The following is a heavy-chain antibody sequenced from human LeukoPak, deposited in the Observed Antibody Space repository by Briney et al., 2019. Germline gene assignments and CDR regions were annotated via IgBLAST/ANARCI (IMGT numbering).Heavy chain of an antibody. Sequence: ASVKVSCKASGYTFNSYGISWVRQAPRQGLEWMGWISAYNGNTNYAQKLQGRVTMTTDTSTSTAYMELRSLRSDDTAVYYCARVEYDYVWGSYRPSGFDYWGQGTLVTVSS. CDR1: GYTFNSYG. D-gene: IGHD3-16*02. CDR2: ISAYNGNT. CDR3: ARVEYDYVWGSYRPSGFDY. V-gene: IGHV1-18*01. J-gene: IGHJ4*02.